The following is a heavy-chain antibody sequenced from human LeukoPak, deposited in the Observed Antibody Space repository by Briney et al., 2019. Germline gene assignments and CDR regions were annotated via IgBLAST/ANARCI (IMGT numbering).Heavy chain of an antibody. CDR1: GYSFSTYW. Sequence: PGESLKISCKGSGYSFSTYWIAWVRQMPGKGLEWMGIIYPGDSDTRYSPSFQGQSTISADKSISTAYLQWSSLKASDSAIYYCAGAAAGTAIDSWGQGTLVTVSS. D-gene: IGHD6-13*01. J-gene: IGHJ4*02. CDR2: IYPGDSDT. CDR3: AGAAAGTAIDS. V-gene: IGHV5-51*01.